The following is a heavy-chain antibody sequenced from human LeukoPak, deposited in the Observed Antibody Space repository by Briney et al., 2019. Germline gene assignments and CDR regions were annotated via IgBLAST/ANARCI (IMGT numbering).Heavy chain of an antibody. Sequence: GASVKVSCKASGYTFTSYYMHWVRQAPGQGLEWMGIINPSGGSTSYAQKFQGRVTMTRDTSTSTVYMELSSLRSEDTAVYYCARDRPPGGIAAAGDFDYWGQGTLVTVSS. CDR2: INPSGGST. J-gene: IGHJ4*02. CDR1: GYTFTSYY. V-gene: IGHV1-46*01. D-gene: IGHD6-13*01. CDR3: ARDRPPGGIAAAGDFDY.